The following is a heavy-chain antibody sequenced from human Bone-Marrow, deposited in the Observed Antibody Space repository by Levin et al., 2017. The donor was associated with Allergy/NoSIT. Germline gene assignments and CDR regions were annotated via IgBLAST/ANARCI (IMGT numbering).Heavy chain of an antibody. CDR3: AKGVGAADGEFDY. CDR1: GFTFGTFA. CDR2: ISGSGTVT. Sequence: GGSLRLSCAASGFTFGTFALTWVRQAPGKGLEWVSSISGSGTVTYYADSVRGRFTVSRDNSKTTLFLHMNSLRADDTAVYYCAKGVGAADGEFDYWGQGTLVAVSS. D-gene: IGHD1-26*01. J-gene: IGHJ4*02. V-gene: IGHV3-23*01.